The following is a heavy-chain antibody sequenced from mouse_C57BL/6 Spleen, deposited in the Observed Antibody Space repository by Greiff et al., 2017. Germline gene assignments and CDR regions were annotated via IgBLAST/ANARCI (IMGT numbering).Heavy chain of an antibody. D-gene: IGHD2-4*01. Sequence: EVKLVESGGGLVKPGGSLKLSCAASGFTFSSYTMSWVRQTPEKRLEWVATISGGGGNTYYPDSVKGRFTISRDNAKNTLYLQMSSLRYEDTALYYCAYDYDPFAYWGQGTLVTVSA. CDR1: GFTFSSYT. CDR2: ISGGGGNT. CDR3: AYDYDPFAY. J-gene: IGHJ3*01. V-gene: IGHV5-9*01.